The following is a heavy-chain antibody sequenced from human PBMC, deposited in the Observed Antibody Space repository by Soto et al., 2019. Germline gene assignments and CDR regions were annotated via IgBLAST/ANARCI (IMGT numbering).Heavy chain of an antibody. CDR3: VKGKESGYRGAFDS. D-gene: IGHD5-18*01. J-gene: IGHJ4*02. Sequence: EEQLLESGGGLVQPGGSLRLSCAATGFNFGSYAMGWVRQAPGKGLEWVSCVSGNGSSPYYADSVKGRLTISKDKSKNTLYLDLNNLRSEDTAVYFCVKGKESGYRGAFDSWGQGTMVTVSS. CDR1: GFNFGSYA. CDR2: VSGNGSSP. V-gene: IGHV3-23*01.